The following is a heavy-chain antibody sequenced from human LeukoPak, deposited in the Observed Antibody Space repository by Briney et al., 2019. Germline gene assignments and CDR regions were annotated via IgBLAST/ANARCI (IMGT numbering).Heavy chain of an antibody. D-gene: IGHD3-10*01. V-gene: IGHV3-30*02. CDR1: GFTFSSYG. CDR2: IRYDGSNK. J-gene: IGHJ4*02. CDR3: AKDSLYYGSGSYPPRFDY. Sequence: GGSLRLSCAASGFTFSSYGMHWVRQAPGKGLEWVAFIRYDGSNKYYADSVKGRFTISRDNSKNTLYLQMNSLRAEDTAVYYCAKDSLYYGSGSYPPRFDYWGQGTLVTVSS.